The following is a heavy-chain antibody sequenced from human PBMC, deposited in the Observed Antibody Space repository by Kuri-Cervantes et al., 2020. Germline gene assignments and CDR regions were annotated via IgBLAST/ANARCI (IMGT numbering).Heavy chain of an antibody. CDR3: ARGVRSHYSYYYVDV. CDR2: IDHSGST. V-gene: IGHV4-34*01. J-gene: IGHJ6*04. CDR1: GFTVSSNH. D-gene: IGHD3-10*01. Sequence: SCAASGFTVSSNHMSWVRQAPGKGLEWIGEIDHSGSTNYNPSLKRRVTISIDTSKKQFSLRLNSVTVADTAVYYCARGVRSHYSYYYVDVWGKGTTVTVSS.